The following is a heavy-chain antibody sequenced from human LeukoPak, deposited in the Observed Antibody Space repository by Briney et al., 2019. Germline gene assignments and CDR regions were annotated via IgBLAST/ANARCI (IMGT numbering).Heavy chain of an antibody. CDR3: ARGPLGITYYMDV. D-gene: IGHD7-27*01. Sequence: KVSCKGSGYSFTRYWIGWVRQMPGKGLEWMGIIYPGDSDTRYSPSFQGQVTISADKSISTAYLQWSSLKASDTAMYYCARGPLGITYYMDVWGKGTTVTVSS. V-gene: IGHV5-51*01. CDR1: GYSFTRYW. CDR2: IYPGDSDT. J-gene: IGHJ6*03.